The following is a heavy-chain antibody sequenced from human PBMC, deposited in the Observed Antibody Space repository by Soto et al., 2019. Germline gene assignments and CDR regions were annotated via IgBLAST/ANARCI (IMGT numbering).Heavy chain of an antibody. D-gene: IGHD6-13*01. CDR1: GGSISSGDYY. V-gene: IGHV4-30-4*01. CDR3: ASRHSSPYFDY. CDR2: IYYSGST. Sequence: QVQLQESGPGLVKPSQTLSLTCTVSGGSISSGDYYWSWIRQPPGKGLEWIGSIYYSGSTYYNPSLKSRVTPSVDTSKNQFSLKLNSVSAADTALYYCASRHSSPYFDYWGQGTLVTVCS. J-gene: IGHJ4*02.